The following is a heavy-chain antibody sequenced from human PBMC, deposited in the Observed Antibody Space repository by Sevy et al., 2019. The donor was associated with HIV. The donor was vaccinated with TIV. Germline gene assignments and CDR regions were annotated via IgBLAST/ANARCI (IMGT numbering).Heavy chain of an antibody. Sequence: GGSLRLSCAASGFSFDDYTMHWVRQAPGKGLEWVSLISWDGGRTYYADSVKGRFTISRDNSKNSLFLQMNRLRTEDTALYYCSKDKHDSTGYYFDYWGQGTLVTVSS. V-gene: IGHV3-43*01. J-gene: IGHJ4*02. CDR3: SKDKHDSTGYYFDY. CDR1: GFSFDDYT. CDR2: ISWDGGRT. D-gene: IGHD3-22*01.